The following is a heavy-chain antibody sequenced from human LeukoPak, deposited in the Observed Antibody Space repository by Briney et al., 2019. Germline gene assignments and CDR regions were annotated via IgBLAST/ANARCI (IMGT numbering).Heavy chain of an antibody. CDR3: ARDRSGYDFWLIDY. Sequence: QPGRSLRLSCAASGFTFSSYAMPWVRQAPGKGLEWVAVISYDGSNKYYADSVKGRFTISRDNSKNTLYLQMNSLRAEDTAVYYCARDRSGYDFWLIDYWGQGTLVTVSS. J-gene: IGHJ4*02. CDR1: GFTFSSYA. D-gene: IGHD5-12*01. CDR2: ISYDGSNK. V-gene: IGHV3-30-3*01.